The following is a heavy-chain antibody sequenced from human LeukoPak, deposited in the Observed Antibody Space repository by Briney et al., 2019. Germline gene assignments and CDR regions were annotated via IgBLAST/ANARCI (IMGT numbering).Heavy chain of an antibody. J-gene: IGHJ4*02. CDR3: ARGQVVAAAGYFDY. CDR1: GYSISSGYY. V-gene: IGHV4-38-2*02. CDR2: IYHSGST. D-gene: IGHD6-13*01. Sequence: PSETLSLTCTVSGYSISSGYYWGWIRQPPGKGLEWIGSIYHSGSTYYNPSLKIRVTISVDTSKNQFSLKLSSVTAADTAVYYCARGQVVAAAGYFDYWGQGTLVTVSS.